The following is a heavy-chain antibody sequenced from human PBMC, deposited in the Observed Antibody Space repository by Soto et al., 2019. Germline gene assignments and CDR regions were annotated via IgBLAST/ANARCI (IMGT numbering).Heavy chain of an antibody. CDR2: IIPISDTT. Sequence: QVQLVQSGAEEKKPGSSVKVSCKASGGTFSSYAISWVRQAPGQGLEWMGGIIPISDTTNYAQKFQGRVTITADESTSTAYMELSSLRSDDTAVYYCARSQGSSTSLEIYYYYYYGMDVWGQGTTVTVSS. V-gene: IGHV1-69*01. J-gene: IGHJ6*02. D-gene: IGHD2-2*01. CDR3: ARSQGSSTSLEIYYYYYYGMDV. CDR1: GGTFSSYA.